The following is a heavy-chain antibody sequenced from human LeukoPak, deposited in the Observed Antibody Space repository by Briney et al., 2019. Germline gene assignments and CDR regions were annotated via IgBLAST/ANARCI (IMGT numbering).Heavy chain of an antibody. V-gene: IGHV3-20*04. CDR2: INWTGNSS. CDR3: ARGDVDYYDSRGYSPLDY. Sequence: GGSLRLSCAASGFSFDDYGMCWVRQVPGKGLEWVSGINWTGNSSAYGDSVKGRFTISRDSAKKSLYLQMNSLRAEDTALYYCARGDVDYYDSRGYSPLDYWGQGTLVTVSS. J-gene: IGHJ4*02. D-gene: IGHD3-22*01. CDR1: GFSFDDYG.